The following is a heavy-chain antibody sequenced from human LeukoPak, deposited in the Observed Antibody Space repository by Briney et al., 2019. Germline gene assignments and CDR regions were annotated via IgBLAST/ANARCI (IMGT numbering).Heavy chain of an antibody. CDR1: GFTFSSHT. D-gene: IGHD6-19*01. CDR2: ISSNGGST. V-gene: IGHV3-64D*06. CDR3: VRSCSGWYDY. J-gene: IGHJ4*02. Sequence: GGSLRLSCSASGFTFSSHTIYWVRQAPGRGLEYVSAISSNGGSTYYADSVKGRFTISRDNSKNTLDLQMSSLRPEDTAVYYCVRSCSGWYDYWGQGTLVTVSS.